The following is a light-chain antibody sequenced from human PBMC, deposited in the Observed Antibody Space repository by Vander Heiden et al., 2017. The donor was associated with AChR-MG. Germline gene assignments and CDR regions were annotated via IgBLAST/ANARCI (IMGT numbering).Light chain of an antibody. CDR2: EVT. CDR3: SSYTTSSTWV. CDR1: SSDVGGYNR. Sequence: QSALTQPPSVSGSPGQSVTIPCTGTSSDVGGYNRVSWYQQPPGTAPKFIIYEVTKRPSEVPDRFSGSKSGNTASLTISGLQAEDEADYYCSSYTTSSTWVFGGGTKLTV. J-gene: IGLJ3*02. V-gene: IGLV2-18*02.